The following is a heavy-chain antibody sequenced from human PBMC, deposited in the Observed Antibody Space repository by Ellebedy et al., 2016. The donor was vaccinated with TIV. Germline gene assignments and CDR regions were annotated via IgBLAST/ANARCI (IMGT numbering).Heavy chain of an antibody. J-gene: IGHJ3*02. CDR3: ARGGAFDI. V-gene: IGHV4-39*07. Sequence: SETLSLTXAVYGGSISSSSYYWGWIRQPPGKGLEWIGSIYYSGSTYYNPSLKSRVTISVDTSKNQFSLKLSSVTAADTAVYYCARGGAFDIWGQGTMVTVSS. CDR2: IYYSGST. CDR1: GGSISSSSYY.